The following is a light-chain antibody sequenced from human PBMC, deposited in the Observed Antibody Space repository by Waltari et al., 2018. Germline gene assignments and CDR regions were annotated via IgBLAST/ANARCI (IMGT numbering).Light chain of an antibody. CDR1: DLGKNS. CDR2: QNN. J-gene: IGLJ2*01. V-gene: IGLV3-1*01. Sequence: YVLTQPPSISVPPGQTATITCSGEDLGKNSASWYQQKAGHPPTLVIYQNNRRPSDIPDRCSASTSGNAATLTIRGTQPTDEADYYCQACDTVSFVVFGGGTRLTVL. CDR3: QACDTVSFVV.